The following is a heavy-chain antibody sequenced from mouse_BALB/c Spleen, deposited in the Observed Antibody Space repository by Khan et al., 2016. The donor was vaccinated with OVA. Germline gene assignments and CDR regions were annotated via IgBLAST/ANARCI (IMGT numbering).Heavy chain of an antibody. Sequence: QVQLQQSGAELVRPGAPVTLSCKASGYTFSDYEMHWVKQTSVHGLEWIGTFDPETGDTAYNQKFKGKATLTADKSSSTAYMELRSLTSEDSAVYGGTRRMDYWGQGTSVTVSS. CDR1: GYTFSDYE. CDR2: FDPETGDT. CDR3: TRRMDY. V-gene: IGHV1-15*01. J-gene: IGHJ4*01.